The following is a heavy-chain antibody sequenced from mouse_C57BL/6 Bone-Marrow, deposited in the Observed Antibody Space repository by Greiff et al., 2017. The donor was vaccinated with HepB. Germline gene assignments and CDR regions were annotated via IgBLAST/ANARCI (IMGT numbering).Heavy chain of an antibody. CDR2: ISSGSSTI. CDR1: GFTFSDYG. CDR3: ARRDSAGYGDDY. D-gene: IGHD3-2*02. Sequence: EVKLMESGGGLVKPGGSLKLSCAASGFTFSDYGMHWVRQAPEKGLEWVAYISSGSSTIYYADTVKGRFTISRDKAKNTLFLQMTSLRSEDTAMYYCARRDSAGYGDDYWGQGTTLTVSS. J-gene: IGHJ2*01. V-gene: IGHV5-17*01.